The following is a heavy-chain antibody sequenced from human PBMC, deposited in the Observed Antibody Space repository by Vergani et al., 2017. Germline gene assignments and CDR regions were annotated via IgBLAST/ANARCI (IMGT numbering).Heavy chain of an antibody. CDR1: GYTFTSYD. Sequence: QVQLVQSGAEVKKPGASVKVSCKASGYTFTSYDINWVRQATGQGLEWMGWMNPNSSNTGYAQKFQGRVTMTRNTSISTAYMELSSLRSEDTAVYYCARGGGSYVYYYYYGMDVWGQGTTVTVSS. CDR2: MNPNSSNT. CDR3: ARGGGSYVYYYYYGMDV. V-gene: IGHV1-8*01. D-gene: IGHD2-15*01. J-gene: IGHJ6*02.